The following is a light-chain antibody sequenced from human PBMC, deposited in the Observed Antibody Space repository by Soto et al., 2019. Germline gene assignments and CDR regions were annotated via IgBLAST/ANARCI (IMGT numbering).Light chain of an antibody. CDR3: SSYTTASTYV. CDR1: TSDVGAYNY. J-gene: IGLJ1*01. CDR2: EVS. Sequence: QSLLAQPASVSGSPGQSITVSCTGTTSDVGAYNYVSWYQQYPGKAPKLIIYEVSNRPSGISDRFSGSKSGNTASLTISGLQTEDEADFYCSSYTTASTYVFGTGTKVTVL. V-gene: IGLV2-14*01.